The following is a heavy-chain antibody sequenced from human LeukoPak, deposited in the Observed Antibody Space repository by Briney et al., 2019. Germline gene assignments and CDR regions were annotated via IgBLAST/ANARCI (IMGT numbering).Heavy chain of an antibody. CDR3: SRESDDRPGL. CDR1: GFTFGDYP. D-gene: IGHD2-21*01. CDR2: IRSKAYGGTT. J-gene: IGHJ4*02. Sequence: GGSLRLSCTASGFTFGDYPMSWFRQAPGKGLEWVSFIRSKAYGGTTEYAASVKGRFTISRDDSKYIAYLQMNSLKTEDTAVYYCSRESDDRPGLWGQGTLVTVSS. V-gene: IGHV3-49*03.